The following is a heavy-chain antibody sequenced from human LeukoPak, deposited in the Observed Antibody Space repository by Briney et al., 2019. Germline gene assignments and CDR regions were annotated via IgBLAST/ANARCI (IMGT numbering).Heavy chain of an antibody. V-gene: IGHV3-30*18. D-gene: IGHD6-13*01. Sequence: SGRSLRLSCAASGFTFSSYGMHWVRQAPGKGLEWVAVISYDGSNKYYADSVKGRFAISRDNSKNTLYLQMNSLRAEDTAVYYCAKDGKLGYYYYYMDVWGKGTTVTISS. CDR3: AKDGKLGYYYYYMDV. J-gene: IGHJ6*03. CDR2: ISYDGSNK. CDR1: GFTFSSYG.